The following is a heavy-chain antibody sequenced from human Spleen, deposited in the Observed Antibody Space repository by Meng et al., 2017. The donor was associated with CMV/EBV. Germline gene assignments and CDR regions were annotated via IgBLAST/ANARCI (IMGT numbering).Heavy chain of an antibody. CDR3: ASGLGIP. J-gene: IGHJ5*02. Sequence: SLSLSCSASGFTFSDYYMTWIRQAPGKGLECISYIGSGGLTIYYAGSVKGRFTISRDNAKNSLYLQMNSLRAEDTAVYYCASGLGIPWGQGTLVTVSS. V-gene: IGHV3-11*04. CDR2: IGSGGLTI. CDR1: GFTFSDYY. D-gene: IGHD1-26*01.